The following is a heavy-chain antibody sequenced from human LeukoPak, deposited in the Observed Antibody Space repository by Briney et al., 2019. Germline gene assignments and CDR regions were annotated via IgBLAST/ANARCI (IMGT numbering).Heavy chain of an antibody. CDR3: ARDWDNWNDFDY. J-gene: IGHJ4*02. D-gene: IGHD1-1*01. CDR1: GYTFTGYH. CDR2: INPNSGGT. Sequence: ASVKVSCKSSGYTFTGYHMHWVRQAPGLGLEWMGWINPNSGGTNYAQKFQGRVTMTRDTSISTAYMELSRLRSDDTAVYYCARDWDNWNDFDYWGQGTLVTVSS. V-gene: IGHV1-2*02.